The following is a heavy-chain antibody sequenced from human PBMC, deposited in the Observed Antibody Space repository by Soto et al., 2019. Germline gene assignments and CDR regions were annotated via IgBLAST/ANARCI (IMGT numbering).Heavy chain of an antibody. CDR1: GASVNNDDW. CDR2: IYHGGNI. CDR3: ARDHKFDNSWGFDY. V-gene: IGHV4-4*02. D-gene: IGHD3-22*01. J-gene: IGHJ4*02. Sequence: SETLSLTCAVSGASVNNDDWWTWVRKPPGEGLEWIGEIYHGGNIRYSPSLRGRVTISLDTSKQEFSLKLNSVTAADTAVYYCARDHKFDNSWGFDYWNLGTLVTVSS.